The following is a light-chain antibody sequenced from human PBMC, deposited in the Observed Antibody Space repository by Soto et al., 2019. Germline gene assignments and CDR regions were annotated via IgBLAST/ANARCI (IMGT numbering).Light chain of an antibody. V-gene: IGLV2-23*01. CDR1: SSDVGSYNL. Sequence: QSALTQPASVSGSPGQSITISCTGTSSDVGSYNLVSWYQQHPGKAPKLMIYEGSKRPSGVSKRFSGSKSGNTASLTISGLQAEDEADYYCCSYAGSSTDVFGTGTKLTVL. CDR3: CSYAGSSTDV. J-gene: IGLJ1*01. CDR2: EGS.